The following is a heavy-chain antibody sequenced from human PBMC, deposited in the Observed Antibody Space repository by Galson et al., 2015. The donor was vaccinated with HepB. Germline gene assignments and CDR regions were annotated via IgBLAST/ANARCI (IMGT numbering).Heavy chain of an antibody. V-gene: IGHV1-8*01. J-gene: IGHJ4*02. D-gene: IGHD3-3*01. Sequence: SVKVSCKASGYTFTSYDINWVRQATGQGLEWMGWMNPNSGNTGYAQKFQGRVTMTRNTSISTAYMELSSLRSEDTAVYYCARALNGNFFWDSWGQGTLVTVSS. CDR1: GYTFTSYD. CDR2: MNPNSGNT. CDR3: ARALNGNFFWDS.